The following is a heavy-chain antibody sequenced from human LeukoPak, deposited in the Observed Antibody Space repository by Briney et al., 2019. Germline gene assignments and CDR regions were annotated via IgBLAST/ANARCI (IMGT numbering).Heavy chain of an antibody. CDR3: ARGYSSSWYVAWQVWFDP. V-gene: IGHV1-18*01. CDR1: GYTFTSYG. J-gene: IGHJ5*02. D-gene: IGHD6-13*01. CDR2: ISAYNGNT. Sequence: GASVKVSCKASGYTFTSYGISWVRQAPGQGLEWMGWISAYNGNTNYAQKLQGRVTMTTDTSTSTAYMELRSLRSDDTAVYYCARGYSSSWYVAWQVWFDPWGQGTLVTVSS.